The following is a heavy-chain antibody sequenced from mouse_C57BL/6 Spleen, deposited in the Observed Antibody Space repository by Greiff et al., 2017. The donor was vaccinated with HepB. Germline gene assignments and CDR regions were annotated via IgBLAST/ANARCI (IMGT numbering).Heavy chain of an antibody. Sequence: EVQLQQSGAELVRPGASVKVSCTASGFNIKDYYMHWVKQRPEQGLEWIGRIDPEDGDTEYAPKFQGKATMTADTSSNTAYLQLSSLTSEDTAVYYCTTTVWSTTVVASDYWGQGTTLTVSS. CDR2: IDPEDGDT. CDR1: GFNIKDYY. CDR3: TTTVWSTTVVASDY. J-gene: IGHJ2*01. D-gene: IGHD1-1*01. V-gene: IGHV14-1*01.